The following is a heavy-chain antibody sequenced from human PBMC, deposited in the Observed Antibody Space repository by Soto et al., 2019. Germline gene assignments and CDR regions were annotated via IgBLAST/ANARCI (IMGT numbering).Heavy chain of an antibody. D-gene: IGHD2-2*01. CDR1: GFTFTSSA. V-gene: IGHV1-58*01. J-gene: IGHJ6*02. Sequence: SVKVSCKASGFTFTSSAVQWVRQARGQRLEWIGWIVVGSGNTNDAQKFQERVTITRDMSTSTAYMELSSLRPEDTAVYYCAADIVVVPAATSDYGMDVWGQGTTVTVSS. CDR3: AADIVVVPAATSDYGMDV. CDR2: IVVGSGNT.